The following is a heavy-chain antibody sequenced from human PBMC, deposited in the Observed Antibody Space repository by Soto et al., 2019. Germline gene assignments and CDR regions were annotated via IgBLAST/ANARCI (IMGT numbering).Heavy chain of an antibody. J-gene: IGHJ5*02. Sequence: SETLSLTCTVSGGSISSYYWSWIRQPPGKGLEWIGYIYYSGSTNYNPSLKSRVTISVDNSKNTLYLQMNSLRAEDTAVYYCARDRKYSSSWYSDWFDPWGQGTLVTVSS. CDR3: ARDRKYSSSWYSDWFDP. CDR1: GGSISSYY. CDR2: IYYSGST. V-gene: IGHV4-59*12. D-gene: IGHD6-13*01.